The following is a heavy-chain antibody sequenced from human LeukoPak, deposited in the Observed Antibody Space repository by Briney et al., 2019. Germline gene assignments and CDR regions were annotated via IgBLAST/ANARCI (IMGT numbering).Heavy chain of an antibody. Sequence: ASVKVSCMASGYTFTSYGISWVRQAPGRGLEWMGWISAYNGNTNYAQKLQGRVTMTTDTSTSTAYMELRSLRSDDTAVYYCARVPDCSGGSCYGRDYFDYWGQGTLVTVSS. V-gene: IGHV1-18*01. D-gene: IGHD2-15*01. CDR1: GYTFTSYG. J-gene: IGHJ4*02. CDR3: ARVPDCSGGSCYGRDYFDY. CDR2: ISAYNGNT.